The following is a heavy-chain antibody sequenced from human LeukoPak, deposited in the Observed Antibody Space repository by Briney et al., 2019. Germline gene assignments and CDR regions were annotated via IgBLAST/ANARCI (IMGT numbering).Heavy chain of an antibody. CDR2: IIVSGGAT. Sequence: GGSLRLSCAASGFTFSSFAVSCVRQAPGKGLEWVASIIVSGGATYYADSVKGLFNISRDNYKSTLYLQMNSLGAEDSAVYYCAAAPRATTPLLPVDYWGQGTLVTVSS. D-gene: IGHD1-1*01. J-gene: IGHJ4*02. V-gene: IGHV3-23*01. CDR3: AAAPRATTPLLPVDY. CDR1: GFTFSSFA.